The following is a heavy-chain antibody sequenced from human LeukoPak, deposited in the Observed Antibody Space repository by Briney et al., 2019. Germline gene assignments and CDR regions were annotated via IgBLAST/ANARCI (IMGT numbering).Heavy chain of an antibody. CDR3: TRDPSGSGPDFDF. V-gene: IGHV3-23*01. D-gene: IGHD3-10*01. J-gene: IGHJ4*02. CDR2: LSGDGGYK. CDR1: GFTFTTYA. Sequence: PGGPLRLSCAASGFTFTTYAMNWVRQAPGKGLEWVSGLSGDGGYKYYADSAKGRFTISRDNSKNTLHLQMSSLRAEDTAIYYCTRDPSGSGPDFDFWGQGTLVIVSS.